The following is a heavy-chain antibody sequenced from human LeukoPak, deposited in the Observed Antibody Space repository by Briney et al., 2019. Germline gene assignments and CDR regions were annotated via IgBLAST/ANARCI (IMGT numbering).Heavy chain of an antibody. Sequence: SETLSLTCTVSGGSISSYYWGWIRQPPGKGLEWIGYIYYSGSTNYNPSLKSRVTISVDTSKNQFSLKLSSVTAADTAVYYCARALEAYGGNSGGIDYWGQGTLVTVSS. J-gene: IGHJ4*02. CDR2: IYYSGST. V-gene: IGHV4-59*01. D-gene: IGHD4-23*01. CDR3: ARALEAYGGNSGGIDY. CDR1: GGSISSYY.